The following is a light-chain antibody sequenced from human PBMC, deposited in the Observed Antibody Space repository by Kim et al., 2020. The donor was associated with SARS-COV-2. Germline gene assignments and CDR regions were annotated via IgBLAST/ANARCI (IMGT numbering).Light chain of an antibody. CDR2: GSS. CDR1: QSVSNSY. J-gene: IGKJ1*01. Sequence: EIVLTQSPGTLSLSPGERATLSCRASQSVSNSYLAWYQQKPGQAPRLLIYGSSSRATGIPDRFSGSGSGTDFTLTISRLESEDFEVYYCQQYGNSFWAFGQGTKVDIK. V-gene: IGKV3-20*01. CDR3: QQYGNSFWA.